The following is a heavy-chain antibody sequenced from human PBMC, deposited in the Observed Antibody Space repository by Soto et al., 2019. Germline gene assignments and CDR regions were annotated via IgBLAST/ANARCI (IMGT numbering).Heavy chain of an antibody. J-gene: IGHJ6*02. Sequence: SETLSLTCTVSGGSVSSGTYFWSLIRHSPGKRLEWIAYIYYSGSTSYNPSLKSRATISVDTYKSQVSLTLTSVTAAEAAVYYCARSPNYYYYGFDVWGQGTTVTVSS. CDR3: ARSPNYYYYGFDV. CDR1: GGSVSSGTYF. D-gene: IGHD3-10*01. V-gene: IGHV4-61*01. CDR2: IYYSGST.